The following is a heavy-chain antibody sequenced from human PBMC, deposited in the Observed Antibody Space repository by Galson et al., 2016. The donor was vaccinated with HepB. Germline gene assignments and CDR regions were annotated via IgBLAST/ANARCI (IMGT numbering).Heavy chain of an antibody. J-gene: IGHJ4*02. CDR2: IIPVIDLP. Sequence: SVKVSCKASGGTFSTYTISWVRQASGQGLEWMGRIIPVIDLPNYAQKFQDRITITADKSTSTAFMEVSSLRSEDTAVYYCARDLEGGGKGLWGQGTLVTVSS. CDR1: GGTFSTYT. CDR3: ARDLEGGGKGL. V-gene: IGHV1-69*04. D-gene: IGHD4-23*01.